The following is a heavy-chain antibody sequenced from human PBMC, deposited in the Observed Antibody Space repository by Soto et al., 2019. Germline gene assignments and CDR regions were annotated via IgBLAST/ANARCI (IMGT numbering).Heavy chain of an antibody. CDR1: GYSFSSYS. CDR2: MNPNSGNT. Sequence: QVQLVQSGAEVKKPGASVKVSCKASGYSFSSYSIYWVRQATGQGLEWMGWMNPNSGNTGYAQKFQGRVTMTSNASISTAYMELSSLRSEDTAVYYRARERGVISLDYWGQGTLVTVSS. D-gene: IGHD3-10*01. V-gene: IGHV1-8*01. J-gene: IGHJ4*02. CDR3: ARERGVISLDY.